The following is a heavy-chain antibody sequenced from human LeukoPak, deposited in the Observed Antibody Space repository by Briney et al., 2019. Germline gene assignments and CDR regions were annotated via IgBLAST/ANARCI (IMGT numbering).Heavy chain of an antibody. CDR2: INPNSGGT. J-gene: IGHJ4*02. D-gene: IGHD5/OR15-5a*01. V-gene: IGHV1-2*02. CDR1: RYTFTGYY. Sequence: ASVKVSCKASRYTFTGYYMHWVRQAPGQGLEWMGWINPNSGGTNYAQKFQGRVTMTRDTSISTAYMELNSLTSDDTAVYFCARGVFQGALDYWGQGTRVTVSS. CDR3: ARGVFQGALDY.